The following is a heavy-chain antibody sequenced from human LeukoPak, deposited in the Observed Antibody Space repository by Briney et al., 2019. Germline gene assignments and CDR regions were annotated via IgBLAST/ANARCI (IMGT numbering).Heavy chain of an antibody. CDR1: GSTFSSYW. J-gene: IGHJ4*02. Sequence: GGSLRLSCAASGSTFSSYWMTWVRQAPGKGLEWVANIKQDGSEKYHVDSVKGRFTISRDNAKNSLYLQMNSLRAEDTAVYYCARGTGCSGGTCYSFYDYWGQGTLVTVSS. V-gene: IGHV3-7*01. CDR3: ARGTGCSGGTCYSFYDY. CDR2: IKQDGSEK. D-gene: IGHD2-15*01.